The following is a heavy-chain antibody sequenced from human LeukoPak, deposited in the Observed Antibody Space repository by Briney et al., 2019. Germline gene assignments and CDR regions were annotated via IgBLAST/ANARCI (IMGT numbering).Heavy chain of an antibody. J-gene: IGHJ4*01. CDR3: ARDRGAYCGVDCYFGCDY. V-gene: IGHV3-21*01. CDR1: GFTFSSYT. Sequence: GGSLRLSCAASGFTFSSYTMNCVRQAPGKGLEWVSSIAGSSGYISYADSVKGRFTISRDNAKKSLYLQVTSLTAEDTAVYYCARDRGAYCGVDCYFGCDYWARGTLVTVSS. CDR2: IAGSSGYI. D-gene: IGHD2-21*02.